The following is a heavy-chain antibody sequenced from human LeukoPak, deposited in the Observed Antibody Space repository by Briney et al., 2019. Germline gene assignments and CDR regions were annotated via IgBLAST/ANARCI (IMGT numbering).Heavy chain of an antibody. CDR1: GGSISRGDYY. Sequence: SQTLSLTCTVSGGSISRGDYYWSWIRQPPGKGLEWIGYIYYSGSTDYSPSLKSRVTISVDTSKNQFSLKLSSVTAADTAVYYCASPYYYDSSGYYYWGQGTLVTVSS. V-gene: IGHV4-30-4*01. CDR3: ASPYYYDSSGYYY. J-gene: IGHJ4*02. D-gene: IGHD3-22*01. CDR2: IYYSGST.